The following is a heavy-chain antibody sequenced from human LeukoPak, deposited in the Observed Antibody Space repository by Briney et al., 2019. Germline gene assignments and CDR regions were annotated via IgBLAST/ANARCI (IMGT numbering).Heavy chain of an antibody. CDR2: INHSGST. CDR3: ARGRQLGYYYYYYPDG. Sequence: SETLSLTCAVYGGSFSGYYWSWIRQPPGKGLEWIGEINHSGSTNYNPSLKSRVTKSVDTSKNQFSLKLSSVTAADTAVYYCARGRQLGYYYYYYPDGWGKGTTVTVSS. CDR1: GGSFSGYY. J-gene: IGHJ6*03. D-gene: IGHD6-6*01. V-gene: IGHV4-34*01.